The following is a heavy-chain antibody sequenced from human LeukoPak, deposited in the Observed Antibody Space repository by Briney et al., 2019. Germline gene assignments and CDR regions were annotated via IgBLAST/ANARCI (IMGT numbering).Heavy chain of an antibody. J-gene: IGHJ3*02. D-gene: IGHD6-25*01. CDR3: ARDDGYAFDI. V-gene: IGHV3-48*01. CDR2: IRSSSGTM. Sequence: GGSLRLSCAASGFTFNRYTMNWVRQTPGKGLEWVSYIRSSSGTMYYADSVKGRFTISTDNAKNSLYLQMNSLRAEDTALYYCARDDGYAFDIWGQGTLVTVSS. CDR1: GFTFNRYT.